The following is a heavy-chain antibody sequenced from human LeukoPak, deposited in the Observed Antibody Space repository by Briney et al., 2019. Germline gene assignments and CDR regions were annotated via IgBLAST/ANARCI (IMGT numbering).Heavy chain of an antibody. V-gene: IGHV1-2*02. CDR3: ARNSGNNSWYFTMYYYYIDV. J-gene: IGHJ6*03. CDR2: ISPNSGGT. D-gene: IGHD6-13*01. CDR1: GYTFTGYY. Sequence: ASVKVSCKASGYTFTGYYMHWVRQAPGQGLEWMGWISPNSGGTNYAQKFQGRVTMTRDTSISTAYMELSRLRSDDTAGYYCARNSGNNSWYFTMYYYYIDVWGKGNTGTVSS.